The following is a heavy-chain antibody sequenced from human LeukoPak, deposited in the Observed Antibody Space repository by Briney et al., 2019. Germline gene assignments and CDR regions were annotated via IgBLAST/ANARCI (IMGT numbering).Heavy chain of an antibody. D-gene: IGHD6-19*01. CDR3: ARGDRYSSGWYYFDY. V-gene: IGHV1-3*01. Sequence: ASVKVSCKASGYTFASYAMHWVRQAPGQRLEWMGWINAGNGNTKYSQKFQGRVTITRDTSASTAYMELSSLRSEDTAVYYCARGDRYSSGWYYFDYWGQGTLVTVSS. CDR2: INAGNGNT. CDR1: GYTFASYA. J-gene: IGHJ4*02.